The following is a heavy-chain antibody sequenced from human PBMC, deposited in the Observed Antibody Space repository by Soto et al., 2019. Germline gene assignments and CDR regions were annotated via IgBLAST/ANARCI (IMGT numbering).Heavy chain of an antibody. Sequence: SETLSLTCAVSGGSISSSNWWSWVRQPPGKGLEWIGEIYHSGSTNYNPSLKSRVTISVDKSKNQFSLKLSSVTAADTAVYYCARIVLLWFGESPAFDIWGQGTMVTVSS. D-gene: IGHD3-10*01. J-gene: IGHJ3*02. CDR3: ARIVLLWFGESPAFDI. V-gene: IGHV4-4*02. CDR2: IYHSGST. CDR1: GGSISSSNW.